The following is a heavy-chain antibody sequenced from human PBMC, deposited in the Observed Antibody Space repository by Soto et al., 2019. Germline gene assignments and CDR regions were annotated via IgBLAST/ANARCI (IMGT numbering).Heavy chain of an antibody. Sequence: EVQLVESGGGLVQPGGSLRLSCAASGFTFSTYSMNWVRQAPGKGLEGVSYISSSSTTIYYADSVKGRVTNSKDNAKNSLQRKMHSLRDADTAVYEWATTVDYSDTSGLYWGQGTLVTVSS. J-gene: IGHJ4*02. CDR1: GFTFSTYS. CDR3: ATTVDYSDTSGLY. V-gene: IGHV3-48*02. CDR2: ISSSSTTI. D-gene: IGHD3-22*01.